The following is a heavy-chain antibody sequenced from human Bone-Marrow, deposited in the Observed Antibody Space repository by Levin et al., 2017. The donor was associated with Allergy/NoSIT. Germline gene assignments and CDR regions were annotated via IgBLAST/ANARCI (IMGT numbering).Heavy chain of an antibody. Sequence: GGSLRLSCAASGFTFSSYAMHWVRQAPGKGLEWVAFISYDGSNKYYADSVKGRFTISRDNSKNMLYLQMNSLRVEDTAVYYCAKKEVDSDWGQGTLVTVSS. CDR3: AKKEVDSD. V-gene: IGHV3-30*18. J-gene: IGHJ4*02. CDR2: ISYDGSNK. CDR1: GFTFSSYA. D-gene: IGHD2-15*01.